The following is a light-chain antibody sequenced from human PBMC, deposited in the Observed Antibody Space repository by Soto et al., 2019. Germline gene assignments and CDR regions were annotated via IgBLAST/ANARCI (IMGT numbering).Light chain of an antibody. CDR1: NVGRHE. Sequence: QSVVTQPPSVSGTPGQGVIISCSNVGRHEVSWYQQVPGMAPKLLIYLGDQRASGVSDRFSGSKSGTSASLAINGLRSDDEADYYCAAWDDNLNAYVFGSGTKVTVL. J-gene: IGLJ1*01. CDR3: AAWDDNLNAYV. CDR2: LGD. V-gene: IGLV1-47*02.